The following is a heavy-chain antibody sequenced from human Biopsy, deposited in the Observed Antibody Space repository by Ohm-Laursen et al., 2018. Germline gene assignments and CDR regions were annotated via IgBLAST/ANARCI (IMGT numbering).Heavy chain of an antibody. CDR1: GGAFTNYA. D-gene: IGHD6-19*01. Sequence: SVKVSCKASGGAFTNYAINWVRQAPGHGLEWMGGIITVSETAGYAERFQGRAAITVDVTTTTAYMDLSGLRSEDTAVYYCVAYPSSGFFENNDDFAMDVWGQGTTVIVSS. CDR3: VAYPSSGFFENNDDFAMDV. J-gene: IGHJ6*02. CDR2: IITVSETA. V-gene: IGHV1-69*13.